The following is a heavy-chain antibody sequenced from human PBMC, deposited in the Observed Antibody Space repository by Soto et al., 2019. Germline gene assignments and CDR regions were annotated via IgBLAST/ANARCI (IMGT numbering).Heavy chain of an antibody. D-gene: IGHD3-10*01. J-gene: IGHJ4*02. CDR2: IWYDGSNK. CDR3: ARDRLAYGSGSYSFDY. V-gene: IGHV3-33*01. CDR1: GFTFSSYG. Sequence: GGSLRLSCAASGFTFSSYGMHWVRQAPGKGLEWVAVIWYDGSNKYYADSVKGRFTISRDNSKNTLYLQMNSLRAEDTAVYYCARDRLAYGSGSYSFDYWGQGTLVTVSS.